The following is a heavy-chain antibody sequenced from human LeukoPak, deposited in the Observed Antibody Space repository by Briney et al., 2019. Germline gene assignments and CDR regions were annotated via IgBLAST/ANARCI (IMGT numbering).Heavy chain of an antibody. CDR3: SKDMFGYVRYFDY. V-gene: IGHV3-23*01. CDR1: GLPFSAHA. Sequence: PGGSLNPSGPPSGLPFSAHARPWSAKPPGKGLEGSSSISGSGATTYYADSVKGRFTVSRDSSKNTLYLQMNSLRTEDSALYYCSKDMFGYVRYFDYWGQGTLVTVSS. D-gene: IGHD3-10*02. CDR2: ISGSGATT. J-gene: IGHJ4*02.